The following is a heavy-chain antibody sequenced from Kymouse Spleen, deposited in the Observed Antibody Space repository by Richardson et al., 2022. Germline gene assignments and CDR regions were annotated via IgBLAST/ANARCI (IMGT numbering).Heavy chain of an antibody. D-gene: IGHD7-27*02. CDR2: IWYDGSNK. J-gene: IGHJ6*02. CDR1: GFTFSSYG. V-gene: IGHV3-33*01. CDR3: ARVLTGENYYYYGMDV. Sequence: QVQLVESGGGVVQPGRSLRLSCAASGFTFSSYGMHWVRQAPGKGLEWVAVIWYDGSNKYYADSVKGRFTISRDNSKNTLYLQMNSLRAEDTAVYYCARVLTGENYYYYGMDVWGQGTTVTVSS.